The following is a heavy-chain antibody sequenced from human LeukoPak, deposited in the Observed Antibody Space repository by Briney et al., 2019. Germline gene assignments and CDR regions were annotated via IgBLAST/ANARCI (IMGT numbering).Heavy chain of an antibody. V-gene: IGHV3-7*03. D-gene: IGHD3-16*01. J-gene: IGHJ6*02. CDR1: GFTFSSYW. CDR2: INHNGNVN. Sequence: GVSLRLSCAASGFTFSSYWMNWARQAPGKGLEWVASINHNGNVNYYVDSVKGRFTISRDNAKNTLYLQMSNLRAEDTAVYFCARGGGLDVWGQGATVTVSS. CDR3: ARGGGLDV.